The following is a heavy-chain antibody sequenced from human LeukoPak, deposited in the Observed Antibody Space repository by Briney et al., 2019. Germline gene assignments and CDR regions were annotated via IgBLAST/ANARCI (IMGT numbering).Heavy chain of an antibody. J-gene: IGHJ4*02. D-gene: IGHD4/OR15-4a*01. CDR2: ISSSSSYI. CDR3: ASEGGWGAYYFDY. CDR1: GFTFDDYA. V-gene: IGHV3-21*01. Sequence: GGSLRLSCAASGFTFDDYAMHWVRQAPGKGLEWVSSISSSSSYIYYADSVKGRFTISRDNAKNSLYLQMNSLRAEDTAVYYCASEGGWGAYYFDYWGQGTLVTVSS.